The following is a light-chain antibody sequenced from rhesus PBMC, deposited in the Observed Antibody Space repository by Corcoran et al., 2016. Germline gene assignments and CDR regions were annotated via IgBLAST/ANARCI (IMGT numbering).Light chain of an antibody. CDR3: CSYRSGSTYI. Sequence: QAAPTQPPSVSMSLVQSVTFSCPGTSSGIASYSDVSWYQQHPGKAPRLLIYWVSNRPSGVSDRFSGFKSGSTASLTISGLQAEDEAIYYCCSYRSGSTYIFGAGTRLTVL. J-gene: IGLJ1*01. V-gene: IGLV2-26*02. CDR1: SSGIASYSD. CDR2: WVS.